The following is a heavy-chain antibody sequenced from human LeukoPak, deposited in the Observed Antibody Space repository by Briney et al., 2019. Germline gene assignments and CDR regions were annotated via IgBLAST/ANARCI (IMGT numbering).Heavy chain of an antibody. J-gene: IGHJ4*02. CDR2: INPNSGGT. Sequence: ASVKVSCKASGYTFTGYYMHWVRQAPGQGLEWMGWINPNSGGTNYAQKFQGRVTMTGDTSISTAYMELSRLRSDDTAVYYCARSYYYDSSGYYCYWGQGTLVTVSS. CDR1: GYTFTGYY. D-gene: IGHD3-22*01. V-gene: IGHV1-2*02. CDR3: ARSYYYDSSGYYCY.